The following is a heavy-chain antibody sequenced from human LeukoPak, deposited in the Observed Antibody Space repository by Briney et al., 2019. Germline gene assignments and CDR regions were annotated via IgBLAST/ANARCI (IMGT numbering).Heavy chain of an antibody. J-gene: IGHJ4*02. V-gene: IGHV1-2*02. Sequence: ASVKVSCKASGYTFTGYYMHWVRQAPGQGLEWMSWINPNSGDKRSAQKFQGRLSMTSDTSMSTAYMELSSLRSDDTAIYYCAREFCTGGGKCSKTCDYWGQGTLVTVSS. D-gene: IGHD2-8*02. CDR2: INPNSGDK. CDR3: AREFCTGGGKCSKTCDY. CDR1: GYTFTGYY.